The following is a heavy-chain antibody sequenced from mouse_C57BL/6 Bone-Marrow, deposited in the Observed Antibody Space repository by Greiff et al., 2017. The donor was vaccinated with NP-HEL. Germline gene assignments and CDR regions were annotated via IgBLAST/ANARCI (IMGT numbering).Heavy chain of an antibody. CDR1: GFTFSDYY. CDR2: INYDGSST. J-gene: IGHJ4*01. Sequence: EVMLVESEGGLVQPGSSMKLSCTASGFTFSDYYMAWVRQVPEKGLEWVANINYDGSSTYYLDSLKSRFIISRDNAKNILYLQMSSLKSEDTATYYCARLVYYAMDYWGQGTSVTVSS. CDR3: ARLVYYAMDY. V-gene: IGHV5-16*01.